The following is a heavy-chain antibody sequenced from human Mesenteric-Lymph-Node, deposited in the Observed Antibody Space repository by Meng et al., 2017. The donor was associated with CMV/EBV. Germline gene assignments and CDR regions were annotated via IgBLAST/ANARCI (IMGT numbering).Heavy chain of an antibody. V-gene: IGHV3-23*01. CDR3: ARAVRGYSYGYSDY. D-gene: IGHD5-18*01. Sequence: SGFNFGSYAMGWVRQAPGKGLEWVSAISGSGGSTYYADSVKGRFTISRDNARNSLYLQMNSLRADDTAVYYCARAVRGYSYGYSDYWGRGTLVTVSS. CDR1: GFNFGSYA. J-gene: IGHJ4*02. CDR2: ISGSGGST.